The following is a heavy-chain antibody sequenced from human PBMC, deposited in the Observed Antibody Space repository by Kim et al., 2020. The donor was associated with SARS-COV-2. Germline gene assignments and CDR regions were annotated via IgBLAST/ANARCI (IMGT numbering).Heavy chain of an antibody. CDR1: GFTFSSYA. D-gene: IGHD5-12*01. Sequence: GGSLRLSCAASGFTFSSYAMSWVRQAPGKGLEWVSAISGSGGSTYYADSVKGRFTISRDNSKNTLYLQMNSLRAEDTAVYYCAKDYSGYDLGYYFDYWGQGTLVTVSS. CDR3: AKDYSGYDLGYYFDY. J-gene: IGHJ4*02. V-gene: IGHV3-23*01. CDR2: ISGSGGST.